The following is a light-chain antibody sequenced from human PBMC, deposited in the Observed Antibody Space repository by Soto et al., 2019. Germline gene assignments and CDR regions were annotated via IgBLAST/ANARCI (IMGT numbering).Light chain of an antibody. CDR3: QQYNNWPPA. CDR1: QSLNSK. V-gene: IGKV3-15*01. Sequence: EIVMTQSPATLSVSPGERATLSCRASQSLNSKLAWYQRKPGQAPRLLMYGTSTRATGIPARFSGSGSGTEFTLTISSLQSEDFAVYYCQQYNNWPPAFGQETRLEIK. CDR2: GTS. J-gene: IGKJ2*01.